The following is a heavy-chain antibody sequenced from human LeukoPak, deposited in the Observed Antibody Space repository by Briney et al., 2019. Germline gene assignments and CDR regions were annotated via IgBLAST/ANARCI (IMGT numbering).Heavy chain of an antibody. J-gene: IGHJ4*02. CDR1: GFTFSNAW. V-gene: IGHV3-11*04. D-gene: IGHD6-6*01. Sequence: PGGSLRLSCAASGFTFSNAWMSWVRQAPGKGLEWVSYISSSGSTIFYADSVKGRFTISRDNAKNSLYLQMNSLRAEDTAVYYCARLYSSSSGLRASDYWGQGTLVTVSS. CDR2: ISSSGSTI. CDR3: ARLYSSSSGLRASDY.